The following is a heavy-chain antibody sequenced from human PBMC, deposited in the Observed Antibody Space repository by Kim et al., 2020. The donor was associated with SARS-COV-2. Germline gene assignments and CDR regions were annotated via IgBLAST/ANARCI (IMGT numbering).Heavy chain of an antibody. CDR1: GGSISSGDYY. CDR3: ARTYCSSTSCYGSQDAFDI. V-gene: IGHV4-30-4*01. Sequence: SETLSLTCTVSGGSISSGDYYWSWIRQPPGKGLEWIGYIYYSGSTYYNPSLKSRVTISVDTSKNQFSLKLSSVTAADTAVYYCARTYCSSTSCYGSQDAFDIWGQGTMVTVSS. J-gene: IGHJ3*02. D-gene: IGHD2-2*01. CDR2: IYYSGST.